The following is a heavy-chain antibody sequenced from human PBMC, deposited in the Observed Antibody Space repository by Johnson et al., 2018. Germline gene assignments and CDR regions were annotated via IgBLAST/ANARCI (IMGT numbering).Heavy chain of an antibody. Sequence: QVQLVQSGGGVVQPGRSLRLSCAASGFTFSSYGMHWVRQAPGKGLEWVAVISYDGSNKYYADSVKGRFTISRDNSKNTLYLQMNSLRAEDTAVYYCSRDSDYDVWSDYYGYFYWGQGTLVIVSS. CDR3: SRDSDYDVWSDYYGYFY. D-gene: IGHD3-3*01. J-gene: IGHJ1*01. V-gene: IGHV3-30*03. CDR2: ISYDGSNK. CDR1: GFTFSSYG.